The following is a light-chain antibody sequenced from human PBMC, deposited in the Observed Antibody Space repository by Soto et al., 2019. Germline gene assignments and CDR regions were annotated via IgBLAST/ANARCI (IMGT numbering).Light chain of an antibody. CDR1: SSDVGGYNY. Sequence: QSALTQPASVSGSPGQSITISCTGTSSDVGGYNYVSWYQQHPGKARKLMIYEVSNRPSGISNRLSGSKSGNTASLTISGLQAEDEADYYCSSYTSSSTLTFGGGTKVTVL. J-gene: IGLJ2*01. CDR3: SSYTSSSTLT. V-gene: IGLV2-14*01. CDR2: EVS.